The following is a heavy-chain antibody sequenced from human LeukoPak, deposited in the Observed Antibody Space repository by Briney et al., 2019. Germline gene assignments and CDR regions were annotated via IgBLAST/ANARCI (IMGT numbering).Heavy chain of an antibody. J-gene: IGHJ4*02. V-gene: IGHV3-30*02. Sequence: PGGSLRLSCAAPGFTFSTYGMHWVRQAPGKGLEWVAFIRYDGSNKYYADSVKGRFTISRGNSKNTLYLQMNSLRAEDTAVYFCAKDKDPWKSTSISDFDYWGQGTLVTVSS. CDR2: IRYDGSNK. D-gene: IGHD1-1*01. CDR1: GFTFSTYG. CDR3: AKDKDPWKSTSISDFDY.